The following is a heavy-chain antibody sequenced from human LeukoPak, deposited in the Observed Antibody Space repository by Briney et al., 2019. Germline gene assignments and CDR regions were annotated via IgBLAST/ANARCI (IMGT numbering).Heavy chain of an antibody. CDR2: IYTSGST. CDR1: GGSISSYY. CDR3: ARELVNQQLNSWFDP. D-gene: IGHD6-13*01. J-gene: IGHJ5*02. Sequence: SETLSLTCTVSGGSISSYYWSWIRQPAGKGLEWIGRIYTSGSTNYNPSLKSRVTMSVDTSKNQFSLKLSSVTAADTAVYYCARELVNQQLNSWFDPWGQGTLVTVSS. V-gene: IGHV4-4*07.